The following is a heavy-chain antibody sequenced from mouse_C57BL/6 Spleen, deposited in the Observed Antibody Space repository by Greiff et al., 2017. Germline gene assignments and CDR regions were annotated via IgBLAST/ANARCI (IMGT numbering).Heavy chain of an antibody. D-gene: IGHD1-1*01. V-gene: IGHV1-69*01. CDR2: IDPSDSYT. CDR3: ARGIGISYAYFEV. Sequence: QVQLQQPGAELVMPGASVKLSCKASGYTFTSYWMHWVKQRPGQGLEWIGEIDPSDSYTNYNQKFKGKATLTVDKSSSTAYMQLSSLRSEDSAVYSGARGIGISYAYFEVWGTGTTVTVSS. CDR1: GYTFTSYW. J-gene: IGHJ1*03.